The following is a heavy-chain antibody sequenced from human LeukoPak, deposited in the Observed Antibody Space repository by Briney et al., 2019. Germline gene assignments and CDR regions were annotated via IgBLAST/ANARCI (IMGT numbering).Heavy chain of an antibody. CDR1: GVSISSGGYY. J-gene: IGHJ4*02. CDR2: IYYSGST. Sequence: SQTLSLTCTVSGVSISSGGYYWSWIRQHPGKGLEWIGYIYYSGSTYYNPSLKSRVTISVDTSKNQFSLKLSSVTAADTAVYYCARDGYGAAAGSFDYWGQGTLVTVSS. CDR3: ARDGYGAAAGSFDY. D-gene: IGHD6-13*01. V-gene: IGHV4-31*03.